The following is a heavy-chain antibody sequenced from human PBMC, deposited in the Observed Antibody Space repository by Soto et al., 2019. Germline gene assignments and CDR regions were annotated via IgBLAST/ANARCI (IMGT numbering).Heavy chain of an antibody. Sequence: SETLSLTCAVSGFSITSGDYWGWLRQPPGKGLEWIGYISYTGSTYYNPSLKSRVLISVDTSKNHFSLKLSSVTAADTAVYYCARFAKEENPKVGSWYYFDYWGQGTRVTVSS. CDR3: ARFAKEENPKVGSWYYFDY. CDR1: GFSITSGDY. D-gene: IGHD6-13*01. CDR2: ISYTGST. J-gene: IGHJ4*02. V-gene: IGHV4-38-2*01.